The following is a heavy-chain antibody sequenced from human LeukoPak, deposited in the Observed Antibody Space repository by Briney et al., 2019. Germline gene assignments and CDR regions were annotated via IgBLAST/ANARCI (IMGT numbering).Heavy chain of an antibody. Sequence: PSETLSLTCTVSGGSISSGGYYWSWIRQHPGKGLEWIGYIYYSGSTYYNPSLKSRVTISVDTSKNQFSLKLSSVTAADTAVYYCARGYGDYGEHDHLDYWGQGTLVTVSS. CDR3: ARGYGDYGEHDHLDY. J-gene: IGHJ4*02. D-gene: IGHD4-17*01. CDR1: GGSISSGGYY. V-gene: IGHV4-31*03. CDR2: IYYSGST.